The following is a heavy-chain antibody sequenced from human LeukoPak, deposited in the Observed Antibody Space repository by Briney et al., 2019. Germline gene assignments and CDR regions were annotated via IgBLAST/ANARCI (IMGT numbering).Heavy chain of an antibody. V-gene: IGHV4-38-2*02. D-gene: IGHD6-6*01. CDR3: ARSPRYSSSDKYYFDY. Sequence: PSETLSLTCTVSGYSISNGYYWDWIRQPPGRGLEWIGNIYRSGSTSYNPSLKSRVTISVDTSKNQFSLKLSSVTAADTAVYYCARSPRYSSSDKYYFDYWGQGTLVTVSS. CDR1: GYSISNGYY. CDR2: IYRSGST. J-gene: IGHJ4*02.